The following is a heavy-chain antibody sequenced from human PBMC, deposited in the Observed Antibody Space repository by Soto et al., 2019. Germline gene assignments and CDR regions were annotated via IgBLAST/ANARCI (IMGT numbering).Heavy chain of an antibody. J-gene: IGHJ5*02. D-gene: IGHD3-10*01. CDR3: ARSSGSGHLGWFDP. V-gene: IGHV3-33*01. CDR2: IWYDGSYR. Sequence: QVQLVQSGGGVVQSGRSLRLSCISSGFTFNTYGMFWARQAPGTGLEWVAGIWYDGSYRYYVDSVKGRFTVSRDNSKNTVNLEMNNLRAEDTAVYDGARSSGSGHLGWFDPWGQGTLVTVSS. CDR1: GFTFNTYG.